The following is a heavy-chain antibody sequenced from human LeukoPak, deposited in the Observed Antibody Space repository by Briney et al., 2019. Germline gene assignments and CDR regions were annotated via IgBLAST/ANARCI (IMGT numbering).Heavy chain of an antibody. J-gene: IGHJ4*02. D-gene: IGHD3-9*01. CDR1: GFTFSSYA. CDR3: ARGYFDWLGRLLDY. V-gene: IGHV3-64*01. CDR2: ISSNGGST. Sequence: GGSLRLSCAASGFTFSSYAMHWVRQAPGKGLEYVSAISSNGGSTYYANSVKGRFTISRDNSKNTLYLQMGSLRAEDMAVYYCARGYFDWLGRLLDYWGQGTLVTVSS.